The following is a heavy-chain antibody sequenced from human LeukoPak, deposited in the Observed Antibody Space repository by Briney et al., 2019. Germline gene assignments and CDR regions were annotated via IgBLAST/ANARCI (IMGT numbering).Heavy chain of an antibody. CDR3: ARERGVYCGGDCSQYYFDY. Sequence: GGSLRLSCAASGFTFSDYYMSWIRQAPAKGLEWLSYITTSGGYTNYAGSVKGRFTISRDNAKNSLYLQMNSLRAEDTGVYYCARERGVYCGGDCSQYYFDYWGQGTLVTVSS. J-gene: IGHJ4*02. V-gene: IGHV3-11*05. D-gene: IGHD2-21*02. CDR1: GFTFSDYY. CDR2: ITTSGGYT.